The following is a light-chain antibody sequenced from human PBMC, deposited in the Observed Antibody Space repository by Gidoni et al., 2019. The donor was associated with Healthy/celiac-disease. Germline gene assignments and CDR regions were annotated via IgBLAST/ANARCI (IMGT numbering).Light chain of an antibody. CDR3: NSRDSSGNPV. Sequence: SSELTQDPAVSVALGQTVRITCPGDSLRSYYASWYQQKPGQAPVLVIYGKNNRPSGIPDRFSGSSSGNTASLTITGAQAEDEADYYCNSRDSSGNPVFGTGTKVTVL. CDR2: GKN. V-gene: IGLV3-19*01. CDR1: SLRSYY. J-gene: IGLJ1*01.